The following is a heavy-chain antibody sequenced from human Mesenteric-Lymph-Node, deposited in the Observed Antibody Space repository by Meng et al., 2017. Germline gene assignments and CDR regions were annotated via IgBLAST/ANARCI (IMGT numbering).Heavy chain of an antibody. CDR1: GGSISSSTW. D-gene: IGHD6-19*01. CDR3: ARDPYATGWTG. J-gene: IGHJ4*02. V-gene: IGHV4-4*02. Sequence: QVELQESGRGLVEPSQTLSLTCTFSGGSISSSTWWSWVRQPPGKGLEWIGEIYHSGGTNYNPSLRGRVTISLDKSKNQFSLTLRSVTAADTAVYYGARDPYATGWTGWGQGTLVTVSS. CDR2: IYHSGGT.